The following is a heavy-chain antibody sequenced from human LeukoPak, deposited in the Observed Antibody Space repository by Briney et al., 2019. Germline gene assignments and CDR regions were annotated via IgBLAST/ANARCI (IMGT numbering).Heavy chain of an antibody. Sequence: SETLSLTCTVSGGSISTYYWSWIRQPPGKGLEWIGYIYYSGSTNYNPSLKSRVTISVDTSKNQFSLKLSSVTAADTAVYYCARPISLDWFDPWGQGTLVTVSA. CDR1: GGSISTYY. CDR2: IYYSGST. J-gene: IGHJ5*02. V-gene: IGHV4-59*08. CDR3: ARPISLDWFDP. D-gene: IGHD2-21*01.